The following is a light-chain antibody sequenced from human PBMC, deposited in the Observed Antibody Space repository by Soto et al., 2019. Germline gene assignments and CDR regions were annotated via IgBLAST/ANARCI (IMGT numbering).Light chain of an antibody. CDR2: GNR. Sequence: SVLTQPPSVSGAPGQSDTLSCTGNSSNLGAGYDVHWYQQLPGAAPKLVIFGNRNRPSGVPERFSGSKSGTSASLAITGLQAEDEAHYYCQAYDYSLTASVFGGGTKLTVL. J-gene: IGLJ3*02. CDR1: SSNLGAGYD. V-gene: IGLV1-40*01. CDR3: QAYDYSLTASV.